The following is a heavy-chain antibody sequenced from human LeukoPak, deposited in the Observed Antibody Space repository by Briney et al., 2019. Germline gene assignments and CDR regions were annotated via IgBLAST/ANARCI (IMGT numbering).Heavy chain of an antibody. CDR3: ARGARYSDAFDI. V-gene: IGHV4-34*01. Sequence: SETLSLTCAVYGGSFSGYYWSWIRQPPGKGLEWIGETNHSGSTNYNPSLKSRVTISVDTSKNQFSLKLSSVTAADTAVYYCARGARYSDAFDIWGQGTMVTVSS. J-gene: IGHJ3*02. D-gene: IGHD1-1*01. CDR1: GGSFSGYY. CDR2: TNHSGST.